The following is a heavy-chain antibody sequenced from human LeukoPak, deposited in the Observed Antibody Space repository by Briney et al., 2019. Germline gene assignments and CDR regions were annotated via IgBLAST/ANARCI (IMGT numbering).Heavy chain of an antibody. J-gene: IGHJ3*02. CDR1: GFTFSSYS. CDR2: ISSSSSTI. D-gene: IGHD1-14*01. Sequence: GGSLRLSCAASGFTFSSYSMNWVRQAPGKGLEWVSYISSSSSTIYYADSVKGRFTISRDNAKNSLYLQMNSLRAEDTAVYYCARGGIPVAFDIWGQGTMVTVSS. CDR3: ARGGIPVAFDI. V-gene: IGHV3-48*01.